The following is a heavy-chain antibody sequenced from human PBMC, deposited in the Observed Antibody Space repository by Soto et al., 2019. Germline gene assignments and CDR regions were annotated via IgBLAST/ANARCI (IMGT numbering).Heavy chain of an antibody. CDR1: GFTFDDYT. J-gene: IGHJ6*02. CDR2: ISWDGGST. Sequence: PGGSLRLSCAASGFTFDDYTMHWVRQAPGKGLEWVSLISWDGGSTYYADSVKGRFTISRDNAKNSLYLQMNSLRAEDTAVYYCASTLAVAGPGDYYYYGMDVWGQGTTVTVSS. V-gene: IGHV3-43*01. CDR3: ASTLAVAGPGDYYYYGMDV. D-gene: IGHD6-19*01.